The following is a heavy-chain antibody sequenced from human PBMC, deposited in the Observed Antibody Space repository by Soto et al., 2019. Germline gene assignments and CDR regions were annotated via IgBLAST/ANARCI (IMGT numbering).Heavy chain of an antibody. Sequence: GASVKVSCKASGGTFSSYAISWVRQAPGQGLEWMGGIIPIFGTANYAQKFQGRVTITRDTSASTAYMELGSLRSEDTAVYYCARSIVVVTAADYWGQGTLVTVSS. CDR3: ARSIVVVTAADY. V-gene: IGHV1-69*05. CDR1: GGTFSSYA. CDR2: IIPIFGTA. D-gene: IGHD2-21*02. J-gene: IGHJ4*02.